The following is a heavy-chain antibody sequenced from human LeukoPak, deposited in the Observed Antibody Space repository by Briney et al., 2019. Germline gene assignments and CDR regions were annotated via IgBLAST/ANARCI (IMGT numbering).Heavy chain of an antibody. Sequence: PGGSLRLSCATSGFTFNSYWMSWVRQAPGKGLEWVSAISGSGGSTYYADSVKGRFTISRDNSKNTLYLQMNSLRAEDTAVYYCAKEAGFRRYCSGGSCYSDAFDIWGQGTMVTVSS. CDR2: ISGSGGST. CDR3: AKEAGFRRYCSGGSCYSDAFDI. CDR1: GFTFNSYW. V-gene: IGHV3-23*01. J-gene: IGHJ3*02. D-gene: IGHD2-15*01.